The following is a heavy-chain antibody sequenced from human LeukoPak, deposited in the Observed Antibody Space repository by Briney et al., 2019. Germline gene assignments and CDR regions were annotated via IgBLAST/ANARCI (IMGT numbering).Heavy chain of an antibody. Sequence: GGSLRLSCAASGFTFSSYAMSWVRQAPGKGLEWVSAISGSGGSTYYADSVKGRFTISRDNSKNTLYLQMNSLRAEDTAVYYCAKDGPYCSSTSCSTPGGFDPWGQGTLVTVSP. D-gene: IGHD2-2*01. CDR1: GFTFSSYA. J-gene: IGHJ5*02. V-gene: IGHV3-23*01. CDR2: ISGSGGST. CDR3: AKDGPYCSSTSCSTPGGFDP.